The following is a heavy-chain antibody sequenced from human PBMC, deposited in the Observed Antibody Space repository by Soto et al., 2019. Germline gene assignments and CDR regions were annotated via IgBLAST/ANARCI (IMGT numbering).Heavy chain of an antibody. Sequence: ASVKVSCKASGCTFSSYAISCVRQAPGQVLEWMGGIIPIFGTANYAQKFQGRVTITADESTSTAYMELSSLRSEDTAVYYCARGTDSSGYYYVCGYWGQGTLVTSPQ. D-gene: IGHD3-22*01. CDR1: GCTFSSYA. J-gene: IGHJ4*02. CDR3: ARGTDSSGYYYVCGY. V-gene: IGHV1-69*13. CDR2: IIPIFGTA.